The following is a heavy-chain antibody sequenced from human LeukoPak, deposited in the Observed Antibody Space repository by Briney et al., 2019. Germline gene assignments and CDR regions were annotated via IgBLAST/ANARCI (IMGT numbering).Heavy chain of an antibody. CDR1: EFTFSSYW. D-gene: IGHD3-22*01. Sequence: GGSLRLSCAASEFTFSSYWMHWVRQAPGKGLVWVSRINSDGSSTSYADSVKGRFTISRDNAKNTLYLQMNSLRAEDTAVYYCARDPRNYYDSSGYYYNYWGQGTLVTVSS. V-gene: IGHV3-74*01. CDR2: INSDGSST. CDR3: ARDPRNYYDSSGYYYNY. J-gene: IGHJ4*02.